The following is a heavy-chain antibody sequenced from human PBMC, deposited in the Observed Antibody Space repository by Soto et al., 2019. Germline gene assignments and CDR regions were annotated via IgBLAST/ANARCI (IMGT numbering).Heavy chain of an antibody. D-gene: IGHD2-2*03. CDR3: TRVPGYCSSTSCYEAYFQH. Sequence: GGSLRLSCTASGFTFGDYAMSWFRQAPGKGLEWVGFIRNQAYGGTTEYAASVKGRFIISRDDSKNIAYVQMNSLKTEDIAVFYCTRVPGYCSSTSCYEAYFQHWGQGTLVTVSS. CDR1: GFTFGDYA. J-gene: IGHJ1*01. CDR2: IRNQAYGGTT. V-gene: IGHV3-49*03.